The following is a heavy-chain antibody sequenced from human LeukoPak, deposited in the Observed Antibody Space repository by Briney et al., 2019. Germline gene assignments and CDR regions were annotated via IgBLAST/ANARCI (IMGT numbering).Heavy chain of an antibody. Sequence: PGGSLRLSCAASGFTFSSYAMSWVRQAPGKGLGWVSAISGSGGSTHYADSVKGRFTVSRDNSKNTLYVQMNSLRAEDTAEYYCAKDAGIATAGTGLGFDLWGRGTLVTVSS. CDR3: AKDAGIATAGTGLGFDL. D-gene: IGHD6-13*01. J-gene: IGHJ2*01. CDR2: ISGSGGST. V-gene: IGHV3-23*01. CDR1: GFTFSSYA.